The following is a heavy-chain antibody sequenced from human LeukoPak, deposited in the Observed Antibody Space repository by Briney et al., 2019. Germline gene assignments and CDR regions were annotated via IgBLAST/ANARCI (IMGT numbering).Heavy chain of an antibody. V-gene: IGHV3-53*01. CDR3: ARGTSGWSPAPFDY. D-gene: IGHD6-19*01. Sequence: GGSLRLPCAASGFTVSSNYMSWVRQAPGKGLEWVSVIYSGGSTYYADSVKGRFTISRDNSKNTLYLQMNSLRAEDTAVYYCARGTSGWSPAPFDYWGQGTLVTVSS. CDR1: GFTVSSNY. CDR2: IYSGGST. J-gene: IGHJ4*02.